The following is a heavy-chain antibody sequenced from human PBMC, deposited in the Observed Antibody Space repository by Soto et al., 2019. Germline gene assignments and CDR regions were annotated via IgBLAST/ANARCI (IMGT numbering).Heavy chain of an antibody. Sequence: GASVKVSCKASGYTFTGYYMHWVRQAPGQGLEWMGWINPNSGGTNYAQKFQGRVTMTRDTSISTAYMELSRLRSDDTAVYYCASLSYSSIWQSSYYGMDVWGQGTTVTVSS. J-gene: IGHJ6*02. D-gene: IGHD6-13*01. CDR3: ASLSYSSIWQSSYYGMDV. CDR1: GYTFTGYY. V-gene: IGHV1-2*02. CDR2: INPNSGGT.